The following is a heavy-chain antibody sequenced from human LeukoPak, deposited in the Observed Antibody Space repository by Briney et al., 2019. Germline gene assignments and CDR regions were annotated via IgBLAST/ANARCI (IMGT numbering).Heavy chain of an antibody. Sequence: GGSLRLSCAASGFTFSNAWMSWVRQAPGKGLEWVGRIISKTDGATTDYAAPVKGRFTISRDDSKNTLYLQMNSLKTEDTAVYYCTTTFNPYYYYYYGMDVWGKGTTVTVSS. V-gene: IGHV3-15*01. CDR2: IISKTDGATT. J-gene: IGHJ6*04. CDR1: GFTFSNAW. D-gene: IGHD1-14*01. CDR3: TTTFNPYYYYYYGMDV.